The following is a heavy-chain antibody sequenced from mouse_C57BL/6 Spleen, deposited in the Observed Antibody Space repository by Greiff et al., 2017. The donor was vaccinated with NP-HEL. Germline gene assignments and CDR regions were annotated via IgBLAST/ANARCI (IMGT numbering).Heavy chain of an antibody. CDR1: GYAFTNYL. CDR2: INPGSGGT. J-gene: IGHJ3*02. D-gene: IGHD1-1*01. CDR3: ARRDYYGSSYA. V-gene: IGHV1-54*01. Sequence: QVQLKQSGAELVRPGTSVKVSCKASGYAFTNYLIEWVKQRPGQGLEWIGVINPGSGGTNYNEKFKGKATLTADKSSSTAYMQLSSLTSEDSAVYFCARRDYYGSSYAWGQGTLVTVSA.